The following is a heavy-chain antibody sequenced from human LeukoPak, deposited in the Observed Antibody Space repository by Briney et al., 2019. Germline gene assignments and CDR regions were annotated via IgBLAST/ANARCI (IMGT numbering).Heavy chain of an antibody. CDR2: ISTGSRYI. Sequence: GGSLRLSCAASGFRLSDYDMNWVRQAPGKGLEWVSSISTGSRYIYYAYSVKGRFTISRDDAKNSLYLQMDYLRAEDTAVYYCARADCSGSTCYLRRSWFDPWGQGILVTVFS. CDR1: GFRLSDYD. CDR3: ARADCSGSTCYLRRSWFDP. D-gene: IGHD2-2*01. V-gene: IGHV3-21*01. J-gene: IGHJ5*02.